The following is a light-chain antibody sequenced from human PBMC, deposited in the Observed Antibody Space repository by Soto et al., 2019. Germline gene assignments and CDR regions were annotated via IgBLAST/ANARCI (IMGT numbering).Light chain of an antibody. CDR2: KAS. J-gene: IGKJ2*01. CDR3: QQYNSLSHT. V-gene: IGKV1-5*03. CDR1: ESLSNW. Sequence: DIQMTQSPSTLSASVGDTVTITCRASESLSNWLAWYQQKPGKAPKVLIYKASNLESGVPSRFSGRGSGTEFTLSISSLQPDDFATNYCQQYNSLSHTFGQGTKLEIK.